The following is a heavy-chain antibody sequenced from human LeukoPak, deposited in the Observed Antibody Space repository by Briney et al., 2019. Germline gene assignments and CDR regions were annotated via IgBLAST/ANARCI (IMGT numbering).Heavy chain of an antibody. J-gene: IGHJ4*02. V-gene: IGHV3-33*08. CDR1: GLTFSDYG. Sequence: GGSLRLSCAASGLTFSDYGMFWVRLAPGKGLEWVAVIWYDGSNKYYADSVKGRFTISRDNPKNTLYVQMNSLRAEDTAVYYCARGRGADYGGNSGYFDYWGQGTLVTVSS. CDR2: IWYDGSNK. D-gene: IGHD4-23*01. CDR3: ARGRGADYGGNSGYFDY.